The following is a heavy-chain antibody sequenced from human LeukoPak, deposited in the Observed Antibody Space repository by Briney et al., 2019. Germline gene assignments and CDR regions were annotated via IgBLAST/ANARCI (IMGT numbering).Heavy chain of an antibody. D-gene: IGHD3-16*02. CDR2: IRYDGSNK. J-gene: IGHJ4*02. Sequence: RGSLKLSFAASGFTFSSYGMHWVRRAPGKGLEWVAFIRYDGSNKYYADSMKGRFTISRDNSKNTLYLQMNSLRAEDTAVYYCAKVGELSLIGDYWGQGTLVPVSS. V-gene: IGHV3-30*02. CDR1: GFTFSSYG. CDR3: AKVGELSLIGDY.